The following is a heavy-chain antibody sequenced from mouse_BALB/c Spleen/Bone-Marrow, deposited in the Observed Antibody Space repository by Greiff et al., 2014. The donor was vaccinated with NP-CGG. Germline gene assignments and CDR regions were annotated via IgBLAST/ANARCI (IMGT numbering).Heavy chain of an antibody. V-gene: IGHV1-14*01. Sequence: EVQLQQSGPELVKPGASVKMSCKASGYTFTSYVMHWVKQKPGQGLEWIGYINPYNDGTKYNEKFKGKATLTSDKSSSTAYMELSSLTSEDSAVYYCASRQFITTAAWFAYWGQGTLVTVSA. CDR3: ASRQFITTAAWFAY. D-gene: IGHD1-2*01. CDR2: INPYNDGT. J-gene: IGHJ3*01. CDR1: GYTFTSYV.